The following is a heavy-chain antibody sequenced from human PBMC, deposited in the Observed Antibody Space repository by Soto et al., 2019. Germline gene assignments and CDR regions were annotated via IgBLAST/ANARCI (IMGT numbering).Heavy chain of an antibody. CDR3: ARGAEYYDILTGYLPNSLSLYGMDV. D-gene: IGHD3-9*01. J-gene: IGHJ6*02. Sequence: SVKVSCKASGGTFSSYAISRVRQAPGQGLEWMGGIIPIFGTANYAQKFQGRVTITADESTSTAYMELSSLRSEDTAVYYCARGAEYYDILTGYLPNSLSLYGMDVWGQGTTVTVSS. CDR2: IIPIFGTA. CDR1: GGTFSSYA. V-gene: IGHV1-69*13.